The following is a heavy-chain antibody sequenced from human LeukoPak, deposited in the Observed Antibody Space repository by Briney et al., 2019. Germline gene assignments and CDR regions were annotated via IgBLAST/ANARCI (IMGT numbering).Heavy chain of an antibody. V-gene: IGHV3-64*01. D-gene: IGHD3-22*01. CDR3: AKWGYDSSGYYYEGGDY. CDR1: ESTFSSYA. Sequence: GGSLRLSCAASESTFSSYAIHWVRQAPGKGLEYVSGISTNGGSTFYANSVKGRFTIPRDNSKNTLYLQMNSLRAEDTAVYYCAKWGYDSSGYYYEGGDYWGQGTLVTVSS. J-gene: IGHJ4*02. CDR2: ISTNGGST.